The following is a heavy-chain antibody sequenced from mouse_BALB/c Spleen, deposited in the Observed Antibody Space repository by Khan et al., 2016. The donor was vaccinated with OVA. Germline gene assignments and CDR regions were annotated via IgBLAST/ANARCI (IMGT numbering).Heavy chain of an antibody. D-gene: IGHD1-1*01. CDR1: GFTFSNYA. Sequence: EVELVESGGGLVKPGGPLKLSCAASGFTFSNYALSWVRQTPEKRLEWVATISSAGDYTYYPDSVKGRFNISRDNAKNTLYLQMSSLRSEDTALYYCARHNYGPFAYWGQGTLVTVSA. V-gene: IGHV5-9-3*01. CDR3: ARHNYGPFAY. CDR2: ISSAGDYT. J-gene: IGHJ3*01.